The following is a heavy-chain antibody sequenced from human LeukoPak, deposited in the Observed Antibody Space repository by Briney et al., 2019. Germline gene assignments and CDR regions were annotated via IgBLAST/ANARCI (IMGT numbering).Heavy chain of an antibody. Sequence: GGSLRISCKGFGYSFSNYWIGWVRQMPGKGLEWMGIIYPGDSDTRYSPSFQGQVTISADKSISTAYLQWSSLKASDTAMFYCARSGSGTRFDYWGQGTLVTVSS. V-gene: IGHV5-51*01. CDR3: ARSGSGTRFDY. CDR1: GYSFSNYW. J-gene: IGHJ4*02. D-gene: IGHD6-19*01. CDR2: IYPGDSDT.